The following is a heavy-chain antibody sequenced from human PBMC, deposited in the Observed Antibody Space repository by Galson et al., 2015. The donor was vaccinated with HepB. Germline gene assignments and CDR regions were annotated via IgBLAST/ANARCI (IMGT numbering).Heavy chain of an antibody. D-gene: IGHD6-6*01. Sequence: SLRLSCAASGFTFSSYAMSWVRQAPGKGLEWVSAISGSGGSTYYTDSVKGRFTISRDNSKNTLYLQMNSLRAGDTAVYYCAKDPVRIATRPFFEYWGQGTLVTVSS. CDR2: ISGSGGST. CDR1: GFTFSSYA. J-gene: IGHJ4*02. V-gene: IGHV3-23*01. CDR3: AKDPVRIATRPFFEY.